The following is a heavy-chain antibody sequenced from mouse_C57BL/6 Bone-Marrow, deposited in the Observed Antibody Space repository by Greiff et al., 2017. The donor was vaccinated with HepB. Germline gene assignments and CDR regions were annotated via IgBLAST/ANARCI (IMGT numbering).Heavy chain of an antibody. CDR3: ARESMYYYGSREYFDV. D-gene: IGHD1-1*01. J-gene: IGHJ1*03. CDR2: ISYDGSN. V-gene: IGHV3-6*01. Sequence: EVKLQESGPGLVKPSQSLSLTCSVTGYSITSGYYWNWIRQFPGNKLEWMGYISYDGSNNYNPSLKNRISITRDTSKNQFFLKLNSVTTEDTATYYCARESMYYYGSREYFDVWGTGTTVTVSS. CDR1: GYSITSGYY.